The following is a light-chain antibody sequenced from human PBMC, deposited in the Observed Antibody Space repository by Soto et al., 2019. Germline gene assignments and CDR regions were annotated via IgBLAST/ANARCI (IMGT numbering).Light chain of an antibody. V-gene: IGLV2-18*02. CDR2: EVS. CDR3: NSYTSSSTYV. J-gene: IGLJ1*01. CDR1: SSDVGSYNR. Sequence: QSALTQPPSVSGSPGQSVTFSCTGTSSDVGSYNRVSWYQQPPGTAPKLMIYEVSNRPSGVPDRFSGSKSGNTASLTISGLQAEDEADYYCNSYTSSSTYVFGTGTKLTVL.